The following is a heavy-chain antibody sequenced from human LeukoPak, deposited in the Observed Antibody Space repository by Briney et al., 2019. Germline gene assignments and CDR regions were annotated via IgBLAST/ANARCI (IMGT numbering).Heavy chain of an antibody. CDR1: GFTFGKYW. J-gene: IGHJ1*01. CDR2: INNDGST. V-gene: IGHV3-74*01. CDR3: ARDYYGSIDL. D-gene: IGHD3-10*01. Sequence: QPGGSLRLSCVASGFTFGKYWMHWVRHAPGKELVCISRINNDGSTVYADSVAGRFTISRDNARDTLYLQMNSLRVEDTAVYYCARDYYGSIDLWGQGTLVTVSS.